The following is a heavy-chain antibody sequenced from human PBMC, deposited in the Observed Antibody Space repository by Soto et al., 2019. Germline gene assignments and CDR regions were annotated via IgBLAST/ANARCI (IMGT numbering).Heavy chain of an antibody. V-gene: IGHV1-18*01. Sequence: QVQLVQSGPEVKKSGASVKVSCKASAYTFTTYGVSWVRQAPGQGLEGMGWISGYNGQTNYAQKFRGRVTFTTDTSTSTAYMELRSLRPDDTAMYFCARDTRKELWVEGLNAMDVWGQGTTVTVSS. CDR1: AYTFTTYG. CDR2: ISGYNGQT. D-gene: IGHD3-16*01. CDR3: ARDTRKELWVEGLNAMDV. J-gene: IGHJ6*02.